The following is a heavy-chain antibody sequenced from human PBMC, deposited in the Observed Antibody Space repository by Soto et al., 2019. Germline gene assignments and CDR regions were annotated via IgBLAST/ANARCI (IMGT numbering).Heavy chain of an antibody. D-gene: IGHD2-2*03. CDR3: ARYLSVDIVVVPAANYFDY. Sequence: ASVKVSCKASGYTFTSYGISWVRQAPGQGLEWMGWISAYNGNTNYAQKLQGRVTMTTDTSTSTAYMELRSLRSDDTAVYYCARYLSVDIVVVPAANYFDYWGQGTLVTVSS. J-gene: IGHJ4*02. CDR2: ISAYNGNT. V-gene: IGHV1-18*01. CDR1: GYTFTSYG.